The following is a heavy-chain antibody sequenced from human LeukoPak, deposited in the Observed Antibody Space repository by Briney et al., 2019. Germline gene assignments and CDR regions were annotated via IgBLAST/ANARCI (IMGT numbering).Heavy chain of an antibody. V-gene: IGHV3-21*01. CDR3: TRKGSQWDFLVDY. Sequence: GGSLRLSCAASGFTFSSYSMNWVRQAPGKGLEWVSSISISSTYIYYADSVKGRFTISRDNSENSLYLQMDSLTAEDTAVYYCTRKGSQWDFLVDYWGQGTRVAVSP. J-gene: IGHJ4*02. CDR1: GFTFSSYS. D-gene: IGHD2/OR15-2a*01. CDR2: ISISSTYI.